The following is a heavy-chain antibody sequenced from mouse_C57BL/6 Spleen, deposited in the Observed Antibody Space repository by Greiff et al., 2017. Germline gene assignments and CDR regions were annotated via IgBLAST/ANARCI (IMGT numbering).Heavy chain of an antibody. V-gene: IGHV1-76*01. D-gene: IGHD1-1*01. Sequence: QVQLQQSGAELVRPGASVKLSCKASGYTFTDYYINWVKQRPGQGLEWIARIYPGSGNTYYNEKFKGKATLTAEKSSSTAYMQLSSLTSEDSAVYFCARSNYYGRSYYFDYWGQGTTLTVSS. J-gene: IGHJ2*01. CDR2: IYPGSGNT. CDR1: GYTFTDYY. CDR3: ARSNYYGRSYYFDY.